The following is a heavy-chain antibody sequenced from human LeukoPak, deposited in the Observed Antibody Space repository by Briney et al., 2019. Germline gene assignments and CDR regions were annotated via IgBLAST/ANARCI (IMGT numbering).Heavy chain of an antibody. Sequence: ASVKVSCKASGGTFSSYAISWVRQAPGQGLEWMGGIIPIFGTAKYARKSQGRVTISADESTSTAYMEMSSLRSEDTAVYYCARGGQGGTLYNYFDYWGQGTLVTVSS. CDR2: IIPIFGTA. D-gene: IGHD1-26*01. CDR1: GGTFSSYA. CDR3: ARGGQGGTLYNYFDY. J-gene: IGHJ4*02. V-gene: IGHV1-69*13.